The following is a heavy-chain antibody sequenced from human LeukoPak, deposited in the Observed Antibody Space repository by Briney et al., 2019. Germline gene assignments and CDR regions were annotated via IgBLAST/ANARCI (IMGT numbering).Heavy chain of an antibody. CDR1: GYTFTSYG. CDR2: ISAYNGNT. V-gene: IGHV1-18*01. D-gene: IGHD3-22*01. J-gene: IGHJ4*02. CDR3: ARASGLGSSGYLGY. Sequence: ASVKASCKASGYTFTSYGISWVRQAPGQGLEWMGWISAYNGNTNYAQKFQGRVTITADESTSTAYMELSSLRSEDTAVYYCARASGLGSSGYLGYWGQGTLVTVSS.